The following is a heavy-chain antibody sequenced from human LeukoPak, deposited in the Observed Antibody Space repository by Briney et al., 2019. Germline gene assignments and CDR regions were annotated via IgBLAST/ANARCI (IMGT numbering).Heavy chain of an antibody. V-gene: IGHV1-46*01. CDR2: IKPSADTT. CDR3: VRDYETTEGSGSYPSDY. J-gene: IGHJ4*02. CDR1: GYTFTNYY. Sequence: ASVKVSCKASGYTFTNYYMHWVRQAPGQGLEWMGIIKPSADTTAYAQKFKGRLTMTRDTSTSTVYMELSSLRSEDTAVYYCVRDYETTEGSGSYPSDYWGQGTLVTVSS. D-gene: IGHD3-10*01.